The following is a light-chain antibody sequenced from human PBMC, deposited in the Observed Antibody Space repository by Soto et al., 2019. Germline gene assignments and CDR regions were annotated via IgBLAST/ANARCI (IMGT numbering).Light chain of an antibody. J-gene: IGKJ1*01. CDR2: GAS. Sequence: IVLTQSPGALSLSPRERSTFSFWASQSVSYYLAWYQQKPGKAPKLLIYGASSRHTGIPERFSGSGSGTDFTLTISSLEPEDFAVYYCQQCDSTPKTFGQGTKVDI. CDR1: QSVSYY. CDR3: QQCDSTPKT. V-gene: IGKV3-20*01.